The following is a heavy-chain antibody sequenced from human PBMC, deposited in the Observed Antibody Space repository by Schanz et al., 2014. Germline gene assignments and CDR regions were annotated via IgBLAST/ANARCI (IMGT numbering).Heavy chain of an antibody. CDR2: ISRDGTTS. V-gene: IGHV3-48*04. J-gene: IGHJ3*02. Sequence: VYLVQSGGGVVQPGRSLRLSCAASGFIFSTFGMQWVRQAPGKGLEWLSYISRDGTTSYYADSVKGRFTISRDNAKNSLYLEMTSLRGEDTAVYYCARENLNWEAFDIWGQGTVVTVSS. CDR1: GFIFSTFG. D-gene: IGHD7-27*01. CDR3: ARENLNWEAFDI.